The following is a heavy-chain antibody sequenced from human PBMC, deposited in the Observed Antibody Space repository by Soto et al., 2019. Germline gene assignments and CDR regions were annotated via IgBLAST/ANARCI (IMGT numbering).Heavy chain of an antibody. Sequence: PGGSLRLSCAASGFTFSNAWMSWVRQAPGKGLEWVGRIKSKTDGGTTDYAAPVKGRFTISRDDSKNTLYLQMNSLKTEDTAVYYCTTDLLVVAATGYDDWGQGTLVTVSS. D-gene: IGHD2-15*01. J-gene: IGHJ4*02. CDR2: IKSKTDGGTT. CDR3: TTDLLVVAATGYDD. V-gene: IGHV3-15*01. CDR1: GFTFSNAW.